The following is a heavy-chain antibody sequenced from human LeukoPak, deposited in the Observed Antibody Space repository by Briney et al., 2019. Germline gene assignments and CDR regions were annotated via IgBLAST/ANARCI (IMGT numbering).Heavy chain of an antibody. D-gene: IGHD1-26*01. V-gene: IGHV1-8*03. CDR3: ARGLRQIPRLVGATIGKIYYFDY. Sequence: GASVKVSCKASGYTFTSYDINWVRQATGQELEWMGWMNPNSGNTGYAQKFQGRVTITRNTSISTAYMELSSLRSEDTAVYYCARGLRQIPRLVGATIGKIYYFDYWGQGTLVTVSS. CDR1: GYTFTSYD. CDR2: MNPNSGNT. J-gene: IGHJ4*02.